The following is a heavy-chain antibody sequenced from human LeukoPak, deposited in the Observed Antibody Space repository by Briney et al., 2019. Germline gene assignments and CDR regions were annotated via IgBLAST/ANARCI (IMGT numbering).Heavy chain of an antibody. J-gene: IGHJ4*02. CDR2: IYGGST. CDR1: GFTVSDNY. CDR3: ARDYYGSGSYYLLYYFDY. Sequence: PGGSLRLSCAASGFTVSDNYMTWVRQAPGKGLEWVSIIYGGSTYYADSVKGRFTISRDNAKNSLYLQMNSLRAEDTAVYYCARDYYGSGSYYLLYYFDYWGQGTLVTVSS. V-gene: IGHV3-53*01. D-gene: IGHD3-10*01.